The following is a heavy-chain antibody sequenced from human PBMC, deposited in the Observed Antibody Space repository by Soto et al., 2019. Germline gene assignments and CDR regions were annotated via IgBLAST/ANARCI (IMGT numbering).Heavy chain of an antibody. J-gene: IGHJ4*02. V-gene: IGHV3-74*01. Sequence: GGSLRLSCAASGFTFSSYWMHWVRQAPGKGPVWVSRINSDGSSTNYADSVKGRFTISRDNAKNTLYLQMNSLRAEDTAVYYCARPYCSSTSCYGLFDYWGQGTLVTVSS. CDR1: GFTFSSYW. CDR2: INSDGSST. CDR3: ARPYCSSTSCYGLFDY. D-gene: IGHD2-2*01.